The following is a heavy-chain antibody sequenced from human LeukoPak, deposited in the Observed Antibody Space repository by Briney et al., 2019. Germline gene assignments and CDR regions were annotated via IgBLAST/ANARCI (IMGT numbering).Heavy chain of an antibody. CDR3: AKDQKQWLVYDAFDI. CDR1: GFTFSRYA. J-gene: IGHJ3*02. CDR2: IRGRGGST. Sequence: GGSLRLSCAASGFTFSRYAMSWVRRATGEGLEWLSAIRGRGGSTYCADSVKGRFNISRDNSKHTLYLQMNSLRAEDTAVYYCAKDQKQWLVYDAFDIWGQGTMVTVSS. V-gene: IGHV3-23*01. D-gene: IGHD6-19*01.